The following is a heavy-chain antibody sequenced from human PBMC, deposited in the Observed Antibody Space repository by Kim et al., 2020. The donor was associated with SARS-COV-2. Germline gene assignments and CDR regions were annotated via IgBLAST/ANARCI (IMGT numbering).Heavy chain of an antibody. CDR2: IHYSGST. D-gene: IGHD3-16*02. J-gene: IGHJ3*02. CDR3: ARIVDDVFDI. Sequence: SETLSLTCTVSGGSVSSDSYYWSWIRQPPGKGLEWIVYIHYSGSTNYNPSLKSRVTISVDTSKNQFSLKLSSVTAADTAVYYCARIVDDVFDIWGQGTKVTVSS. V-gene: IGHV4-61*01. CDR1: GGSVSSDSYY.